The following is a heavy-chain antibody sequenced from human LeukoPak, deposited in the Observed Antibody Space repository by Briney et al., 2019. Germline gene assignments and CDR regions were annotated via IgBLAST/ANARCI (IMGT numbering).Heavy chain of an antibody. D-gene: IGHD6-13*01. CDR2: ISAYNGNT. J-gene: IGHJ6*02. V-gene: IGHV1-18*01. CDR1: GYTFTSYG. CDR3: ARDNYPGIAAAGTEYYYYGMDV. Sequence: ASVKVSCKASGYTFTSYGISWVRQAPGQGLEWMGWISAYNGNTNYAQKLQGRVTMTTDTSTSTAYMELRSLRSEDTAVYYCARDNYPGIAAAGTEYYYYGMDVWGQGTTVTVSS.